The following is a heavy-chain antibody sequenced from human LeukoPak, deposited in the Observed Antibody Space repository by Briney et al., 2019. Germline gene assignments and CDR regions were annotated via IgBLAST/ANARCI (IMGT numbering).Heavy chain of an antibody. J-gene: IGHJ5*02. CDR2: INHSGST. CDR1: GGSFSGYY. D-gene: IGHD2-21*01. V-gene: IGHV4-34*01. CDR3: ARGYCGGDCSYLNWFDP. Sequence: SETLSLTCAVYGGSFSGYYWSWIRQPPGKGLEWIGEINHSGSTNYNPSLKSRATISVDTSKNQFSLKLSSVTAADTAVYYCARGYCGGDCSYLNWFDPWGQGTLVTVSS.